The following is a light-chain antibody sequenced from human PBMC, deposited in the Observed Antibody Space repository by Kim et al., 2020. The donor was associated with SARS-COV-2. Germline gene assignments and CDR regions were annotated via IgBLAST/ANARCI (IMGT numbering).Light chain of an antibody. CDR2: WAS. Sequence: DIVMTQSPDSLAVSLGERATINCKSSQGVLFSSRNKDCITWYQQKPGQPPKLLIYWASTRESGVPDRFSASGSGTDFTLSISSLQAEDVAVYYCQQCFTGGTFGQGSKVDIK. J-gene: IGKJ1*01. V-gene: IGKV4-1*01. CDR1: QGVLFSSRNKDC. CDR3: QQCFTGGT.